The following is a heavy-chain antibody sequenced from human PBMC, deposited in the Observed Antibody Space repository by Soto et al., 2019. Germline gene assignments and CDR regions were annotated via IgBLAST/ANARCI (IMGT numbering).Heavy chain of an antibody. CDR1: GFTVSSNY. V-gene: IGHV3-66*01. CDR2: IYSGGST. J-gene: IGHJ4*01. CDR3: ARYRVGGYYYDYFDT. D-gene: IGHD3-22*01. Sequence: EVQLVESGGGLVQPGGCLRLSCAASGFTVSSNYMSWVRQAPGKGLEWVPVIYSGGSTYYADSVKSRFTISRDNSKITLYLRMNSLRVVDEAVNYCARYRVGGYYYDYFDTWGHGTLVPVSS.